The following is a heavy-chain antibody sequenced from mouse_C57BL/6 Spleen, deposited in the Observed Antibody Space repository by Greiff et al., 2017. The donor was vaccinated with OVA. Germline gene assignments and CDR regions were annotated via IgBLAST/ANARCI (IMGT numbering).Heavy chain of an antibody. CDR2: ISYDGSN. CDR3: ARGDPWAMDY. Sequence: DVKLQESGPGLVKPSQSLSLTCSVTGYSITSGYYWNWIRQFPGNKLEWMGYISYDGSNNYNPSLKNRISITRDTSKNQFFLKLNSVTTEDTATYYCARGDPWAMDYWGQGTSVTVSS. V-gene: IGHV3-6*01. J-gene: IGHJ4*01. CDR1: GYSITSGYY.